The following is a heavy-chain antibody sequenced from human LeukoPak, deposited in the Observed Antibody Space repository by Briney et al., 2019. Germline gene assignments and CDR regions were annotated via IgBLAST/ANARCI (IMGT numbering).Heavy chain of an antibody. V-gene: IGHV1-18*01. CDR1: GYTFTSYG. Sequence: GASVKVSCKASGYTFTSYGISWVRQAPGQGLEWMGWISAYNGNTNYAQKLQGRVTMTTDTSTSTAYMELRSLRSDDTAVYYCARDSYRHAAAGTVVGFDPWGQGTLVTVSS. J-gene: IGHJ5*02. CDR3: ARDSYRHAAAGTVVGFDP. D-gene: IGHD6-13*01. CDR2: ISAYNGNT.